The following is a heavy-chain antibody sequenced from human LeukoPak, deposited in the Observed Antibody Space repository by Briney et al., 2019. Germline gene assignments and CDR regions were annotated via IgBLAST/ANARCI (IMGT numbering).Heavy chain of an antibody. Sequence: SGGSLRLSCAASGFTFSSYSMNWVRQAPGKGLEWVSSISSSSSYIYYADSVKGRFTISRDNAKNSLYLQMNSLRAEDTAVYYCARDKRWLGGSPALIQHWGQGTLVTVSS. V-gene: IGHV3-21*01. CDR3: ARDKRWLGGSPALIQH. CDR1: GFTFSSYS. D-gene: IGHD3-10*01. CDR2: ISSSSSYI. J-gene: IGHJ1*01.